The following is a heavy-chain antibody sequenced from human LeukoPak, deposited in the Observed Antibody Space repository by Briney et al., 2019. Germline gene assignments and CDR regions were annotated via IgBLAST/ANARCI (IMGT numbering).Heavy chain of an antibody. J-gene: IGHJ4*02. D-gene: IGHD6-19*01. V-gene: IGHV1-24*01. CDR2: FDPEDGET. Sequence: ASMKVSCKASGYTFTGYYMHWVRQAPGKGLEWMGGFDPEDGETIYAQKFQGRVTMTEDTSTDTAYMELSSLRSEDTAVYYCATVFLSGWYDYWGQGTLVTVSS. CDR1: GYTFTGYY. CDR3: ATVFLSGWYDY.